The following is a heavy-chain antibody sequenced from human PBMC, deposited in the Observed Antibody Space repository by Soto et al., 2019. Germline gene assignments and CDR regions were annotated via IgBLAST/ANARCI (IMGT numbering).Heavy chain of an antibody. CDR1: GGSISSSSYY. D-gene: IGHD6-13*01. Sequence: SETLSLTCTVSGGSISSSSYYWGWIRQPPGKGLEWIGSIYYSGSTYYNPSLKSRVTISVDTSKNQFSLKLSSVTAADTAVYYCARLGQLDAFDIWGQGTMVTVSS. V-gene: IGHV4-39*01. CDR3: ARLGQLDAFDI. CDR2: IYYSGST. J-gene: IGHJ3*02.